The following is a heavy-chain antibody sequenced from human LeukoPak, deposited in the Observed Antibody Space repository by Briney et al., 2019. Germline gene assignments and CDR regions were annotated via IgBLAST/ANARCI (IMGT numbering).Heavy chain of an antibody. CDR3: ASHVQRNVGRYYYMDV. CDR1: GHTFTGYF. V-gene: IGHV1-2*02. Sequence: GASVKVSCKASGHTFTGYFMHWVRQAPGQGLECTGWINSNSGDTNYAQKFQGRVTMTRDTSISTAYMELSRLRSDDTAVYYCASHVQRNVGRYYYMDVWGKGTTVTVSS. J-gene: IGHJ6*03. CDR2: INSNSGDT. D-gene: IGHD2-2*01.